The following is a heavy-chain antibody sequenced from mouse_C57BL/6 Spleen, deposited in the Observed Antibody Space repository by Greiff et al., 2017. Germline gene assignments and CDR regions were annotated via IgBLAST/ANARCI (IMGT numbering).Heavy chain of an antibody. CDR2: IDPSDSYT. Sequence: VQLQQPGAELVKPGASVKLSCKASGYTFTSYWMQWVKQRPGQGLEWIGEIDPSDSYTNYNQKFKGKATLTVDTSSSTAYMQLSSLTSEDSAVYYCARGGTGTYFDYWGQGTTLTVSS. V-gene: IGHV1-50*01. D-gene: IGHD4-1*01. J-gene: IGHJ2*01. CDR1: GYTFTSYW. CDR3: ARGGTGTYFDY.